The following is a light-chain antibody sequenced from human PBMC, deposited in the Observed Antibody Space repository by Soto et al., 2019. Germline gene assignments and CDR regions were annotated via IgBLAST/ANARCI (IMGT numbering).Light chain of an antibody. CDR1: QSVGSN. V-gene: IGKV3D-15*01. J-gene: IGKJ5*01. CDR2: GAS. CDR3: QQYNNRPPIT. Sequence: EIVMTQSPVTLSVSPGESATLSCRASQSVGSNLAWYQQRPGQAPRLLIYGASTRATGIPVRFSGSGSGTEFTLTISGLQSEDFGVYLCQQYNNRPPITFGQRTRLEIK.